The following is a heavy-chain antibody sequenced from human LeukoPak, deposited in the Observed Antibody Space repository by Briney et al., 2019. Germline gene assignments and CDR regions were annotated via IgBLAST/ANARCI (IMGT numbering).Heavy chain of an antibody. CDR1: RFTFSSYW. CDR3: ARDRFGDFDY. V-gene: IGHV3-7*01. J-gene: IGHJ4*02. CDR2: IKQDGSEK. Sequence: GGSLRLSCAASRFTFSSYWMSWVRQAPGKGLEWVANIKQDGSEKYYVDSVKGRFTISRDNAKNSLYLQMNSLRAEDTTVYYCARDRFGDFDYWGQGTLVTVSS. D-gene: IGHD3-10*01.